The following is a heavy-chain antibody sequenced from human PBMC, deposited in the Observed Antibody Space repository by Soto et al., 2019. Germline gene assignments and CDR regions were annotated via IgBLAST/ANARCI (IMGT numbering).Heavy chain of an antibody. J-gene: IGHJ4*02. V-gene: IGHV1-69*08. CDR3: ARDGRYCSGGSCQGY. Sequence: QVQLVQSGAEVKKPGSSVKVSCKASGGTFSSYTISWVRQAPGQGLEWMGRIIPILGIANYAQKFQGRVTITADKSTSTAYLVLSSVGCEDTAVYYWARDGRYCSGGSCQGYWWPGHLVTGSS. CDR2: IIPILGIA. CDR1: GGTFSSYT. D-gene: IGHD2-15*01.